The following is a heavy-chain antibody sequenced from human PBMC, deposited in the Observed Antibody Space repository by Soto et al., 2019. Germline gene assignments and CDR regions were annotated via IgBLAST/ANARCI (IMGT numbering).Heavy chain of an antibody. Sequence: GESLKISCKGSGYSFTTNWIGWVRQMPGKGLAWMGIIYPGDSDTRYSPSFQGQVTISADKSITTAYLQWSSLKASDTAMYYCARGYCTTSICDPWFDPWGQGTLVTVSS. CDR2: IYPGDSDT. D-gene: IGHD2-8*01. CDR1: GYSFTTNW. V-gene: IGHV5-51*01. J-gene: IGHJ5*02. CDR3: ARGYCTTSICDPWFDP.